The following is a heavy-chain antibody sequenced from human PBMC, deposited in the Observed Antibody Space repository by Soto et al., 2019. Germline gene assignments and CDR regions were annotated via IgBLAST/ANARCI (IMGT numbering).Heavy chain of an antibody. CDR1: GDSISSRSYY. J-gene: IGHJ4*02. D-gene: IGHD2-21*02. CDR3: ARPRTSVVTQAYFDA. Sequence: SETLSLTCTVPGDSISSRSYYWGWIRQPPGKGLEWSGSIYYSGSTYNNPSLRSRVSMSIDTSKDQFSLKLKSVTAADTAPYLCARPRTSVVTQAYFDALGPGSLVTVSS. CDR2: IYYSGST. V-gene: IGHV4-39*01.